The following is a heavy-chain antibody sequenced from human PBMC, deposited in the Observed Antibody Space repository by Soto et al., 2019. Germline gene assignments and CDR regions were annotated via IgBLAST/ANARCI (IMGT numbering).Heavy chain of an antibody. CDR3: ASTRDYLDY. Sequence: TLSLTCTVSGGCIGTGGYYWSWILHHPGRGLEWIGDIYFSGSSYYNLSLTGRLTISVDTSKNQFSLKLSAVTAAASALYYCASTRDYLDYWGQGILVTVSS. D-gene: IGHD1-1*01. V-gene: IGHV4-31*03. CDR1: GGCIGTGGYY. J-gene: IGHJ4*02. CDR2: IYFSGSS.